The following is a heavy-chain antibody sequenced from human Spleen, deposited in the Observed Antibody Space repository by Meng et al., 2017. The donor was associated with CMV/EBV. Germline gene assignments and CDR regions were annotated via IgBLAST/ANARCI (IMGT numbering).Heavy chain of an antibody. CDR2: IYYSGRTSGTT. Sequence: GSLRLSCTVSGGSGISGSDYWSWLRQSPGKGLEWLGYIYYSGRTSGTTTYNPSLKSRVTISVDTSKNQFSLKLSSVTAADTAVYYCARSNWNYALNWFDPWGQGTLVTVSS. CDR1: GGSGISGSDY. V-gene: IGHV4-61*01. J-gene: IGHJ5*02. CDR3: ARSNWNYALNWFDP. D-gene: IGHD1-7*01.